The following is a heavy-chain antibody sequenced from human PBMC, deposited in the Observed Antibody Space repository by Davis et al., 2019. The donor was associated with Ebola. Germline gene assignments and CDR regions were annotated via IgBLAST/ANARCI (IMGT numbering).Heavy chain of an antibody. CDR2: MNPNSGNT. V-gene: IGHV1-8*02. J-gene: IGHJ6*02. Sequence: AASVKVSCKASGYTFTSYGINWVRQATGQGLEWMGWMNPNSGNTGYVERFQGRVTMSRNTSISTAYMELSSLGSEDTAVYYCARSGVRGYYNGMDVWGQGTTVTVSS. CDR3: ARSGVRGYYNGMDV. CDR1: GYTFTSYG. D-gene: IGHD1-14*01.